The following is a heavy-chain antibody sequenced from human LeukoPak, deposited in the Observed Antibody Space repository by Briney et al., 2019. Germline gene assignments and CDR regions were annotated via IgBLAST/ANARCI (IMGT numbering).Heavy chain of an antibody. CDR3: ARRWGAGHAFDI. J-gene: IGHJ3*02. V-gene: IGHV4-30-2*01. CDR1: GGSISSGGYY. CDR2: IYHSGST. Sequence: SETLSLTCTVSGGSISSGGYYWSWIRQPPGKGLEWIGYIYHSGSTYYNPSLKSRVTISVDTSKNQFSLKLSSVTAADTAVYYCARRWGAGHAFDIWGQGTMVTVSS. D-gene: IGHD3-16*01.